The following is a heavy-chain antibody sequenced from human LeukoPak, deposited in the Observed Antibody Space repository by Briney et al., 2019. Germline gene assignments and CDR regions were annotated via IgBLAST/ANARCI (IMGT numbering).Heavy chain of an antibody. CDR1: GFTFNNYA. Sequence: GGSLRLSCAASGFTFNNYAMNWVRQAPGKGLEWVSHISPSGDSTYYADSVKGRFTISRDSSKNTLSLQMNSLRAEDTAVYYCAKIPKGGYDYWGQGTLVTVSS. V-gene: IGHV3-23*01. D-gene: IGHD2-2*01. J-gene: IGHJ4*02. CDR3: AKIPKGGYDY. CDR2: ISPSGDST.